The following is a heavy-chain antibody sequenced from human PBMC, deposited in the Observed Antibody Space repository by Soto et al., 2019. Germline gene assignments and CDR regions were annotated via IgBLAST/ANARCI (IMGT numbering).Heavy chain of an antibody. CDR2: IIPIFGTA. V-gene: IGHV1-69*13. CDR3: ATMVPNCYFWSGYYIDTPTPPKPRFDP. J-gene: IGHJ5*02. Sequence: SVKVSCRASGGTFSSYAISWVRQAPGQGLEWMGGIIPIFGTANYAQKFQGRVTITADESTSTAYMELSSLRSEDTAVYYCATMVPNCYFWSGYYIDTPTPPKPRFDPLGQGILVSVSS. D-gene: IGHD3-3*01. CDR1: GGTFSSYA.